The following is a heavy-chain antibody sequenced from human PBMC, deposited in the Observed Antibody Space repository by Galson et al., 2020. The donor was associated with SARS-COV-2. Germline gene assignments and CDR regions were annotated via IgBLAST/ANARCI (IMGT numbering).Heavy chain of an antibody. D-gene: IGHD3-9*01. V-gene: IGHV4-34*01. J-gene: IGHJ6*02. CDR2: INHSGST. Sequence: SQASETLSLTCAVYGGSFSGYYWTWIRQPPGKGLEWIGEINHSGSTNYNPSLKSRVTISVDTSKNQFSLKLSSVTAADTAVYYCARGPPVLDYYDSWTGYRGGHYYYGMDGWGQGTTVTVSS. CDR3: ARGPPVLDYYDSWTGYRGGHYYYGMDG. CDR1: GGSFSGYY.